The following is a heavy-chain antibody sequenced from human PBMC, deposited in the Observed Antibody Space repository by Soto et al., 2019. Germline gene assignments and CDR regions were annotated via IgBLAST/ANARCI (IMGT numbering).Heavy chain of an antibody. Sequence: QVQLQESGPGLVKPSQTLSLTCTVSGGSISSGGYYWSWILQHPGKGLEWIGYIYYRGSTCYNPSLKSRVTISVDPSKIQFSLKLSSVTAADTAVYYCARDRGGIAAAGGHFDYWGQGTLVTVSS. CDR2: IYYRGST. CDR1: GGSISSGGYY. CDR3: ARDRGGIAAAGGHFDY. D-gene: IGHD6-13*01. V-gene: IGHV4-31*03. J-gene: IGHJ4*02.